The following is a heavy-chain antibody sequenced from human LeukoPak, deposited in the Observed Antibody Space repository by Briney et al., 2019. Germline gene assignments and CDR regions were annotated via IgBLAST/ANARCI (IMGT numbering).Heavy chain of an antibody. Sequence: PSETLSLTCTVSGGSISSSSYYWGWIRQPPGKGLEWIGEINHSGSTNYNPSLKSRVTISVDTSKNQFSLKLSSVTAAGTAVYYCARGLSRVFVVVVAATRHWFDPWGQGTLVTVSS. CDR1: GGSISSSSYY. CDR3: ARGLSRVFVVVVAATRHWFDP. V-gene: IGHV4-39*07. D-gene: IGHD2-15*01. J-gene: IGHJ5*02. CDR2: INHSGST.